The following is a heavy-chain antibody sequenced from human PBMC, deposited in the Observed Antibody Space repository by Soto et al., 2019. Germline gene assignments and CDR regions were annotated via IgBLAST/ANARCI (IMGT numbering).Heavy chain of an antibody. CDR3: ARESHDILTGPPWVWYFDL. CDR2: INDRGSI. CDR1: GGSFSGYY. J-gene: IGHJ2*01. D-gene: IGHD3-9*01. V-gene: IGHV4-34*01. Sequence: QVQLQQWGAGPLRPLETLSLTCGVSGGSFSGYYWAWIRQSPGKGLEWIGEINDRGSINYNPSLKIRVVISVDTSKKHYSLNLRPLTAADTAVYYCARESHDILTGPPWVWYFDLWGRGTLVTVSS.